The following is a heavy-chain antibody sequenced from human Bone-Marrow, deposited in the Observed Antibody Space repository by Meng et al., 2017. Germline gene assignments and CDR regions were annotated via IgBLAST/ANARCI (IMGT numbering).Heavy chain of an antibody. D-gene: IGHD2-21*02. CDR2: INHSGST. V-gene: IGHV4-34*01. J-gene: IGHJ4*02. CDR1: GGSFSGYY. CDR3: ARVAYRWGGDCSYFDY. Sequence: QAQLQQWGPGLLKPSETLSLTCAGYGGSFSGYYWSWIRQPPGKGLEWIGEINHSGSTNYNPSLKSRVTISVDTSKNQFSLKLSSVTAADTAVYYCARVAYRWGGDCSYFDYWGQGTLVTVSS.